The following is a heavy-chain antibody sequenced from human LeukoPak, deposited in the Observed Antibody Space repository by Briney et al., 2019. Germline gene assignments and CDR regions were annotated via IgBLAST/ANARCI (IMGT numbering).Heavy chain of an antibody. CDR1: GGSISSSNW. V-gene: IGHV4-4*02. D-gene: IGHD6-13*01. Sequence: PSATLSLTCAVSGGSISSSNWWSWVRQPRGKGLEWIGEINHSGSTNYNPSLKSRVTISVDTSKNQFSLKLSSVTAADTAVYYCARGAAATYWGQGTLVTVSS. CDR2: INHSGST. CDR3: ARGAAATY. J-gene: IGHJ4*02.